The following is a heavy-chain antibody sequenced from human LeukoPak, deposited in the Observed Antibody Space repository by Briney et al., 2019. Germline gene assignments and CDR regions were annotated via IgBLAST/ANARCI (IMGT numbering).Heavy chain of an antibody. CDR1: GFTFSSYG. D-gene: IGHD2-21*02. CDR2: MWHDGSNK. J-gene: IGHJ4*02. Sequence: PGGSQRLSCAASGFTFSSYGMNWVRQAPGKGLEWVAVMWHDGSNKHYADSVKGRCTMSRDKSKNTLYLEMNSLRGEDTAVYYCARAKGDLIDYWGQGTMVIVSS. CDR3: ARAKGDLIDY. V-gene: IGHV3-33*08.